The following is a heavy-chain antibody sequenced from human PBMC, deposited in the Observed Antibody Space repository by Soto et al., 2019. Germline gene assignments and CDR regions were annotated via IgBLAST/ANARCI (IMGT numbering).Heavy chain of an antibody. J-gene: IGHJ5*02. Sequence: SETLSLTCAVYGGSFSGYYWSWIRQPPGKGLEWIGEINHSGSTNYNPSLKSRVTISVDTSKNQFSLKLSSVTAADTAVYYCARAYFVGYCSGGSCYALDNWFDPWGQGTLVTVSS. D-gene: IGHD2-15*01. V-gene: IGHV4-34*01. CDR1: GGSFSGYY. CDR2: INHSGST. CDR3: ARAYFVGYCSGGSCYALDNWFDP.